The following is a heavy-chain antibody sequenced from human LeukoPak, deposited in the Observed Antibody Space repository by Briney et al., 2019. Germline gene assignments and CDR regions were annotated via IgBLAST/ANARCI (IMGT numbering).Heavy chain of an antibody. V-gene: IGHV3-74*01. Sequence: GGSLRLSCAVSGFTFSSYWMHWVRQVPGKGLVRVSRINEDGSSISYADSVKGRFTISRDNAKNTLYLQMNSLRVEDSAVYYCARDQIYCTGGYCYFEYWGQGTLVTVSS. CDR2: INEDGSSI. CDR3: ARDQIYCTGGYCYFEY. J-gene: IGHJ4*02. D-gene: IGHD2-8*02. CDR1: GFTFSSYW.